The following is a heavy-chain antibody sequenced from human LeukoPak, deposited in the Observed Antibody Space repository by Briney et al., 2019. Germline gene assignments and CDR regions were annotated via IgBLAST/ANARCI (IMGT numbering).Heavy chain of an antibody. D-gene: IGHD6-13*01. CDR1: GFTFSSYA. CDR2: ISGSGGGT. Sequence: PGGSLRLSCAASGFTFSSYAMSWVRQAPGEGLEWVSGISGSGGGTYYADSVKGRFTISRDNSRNTLYLQMNSPRAEDTAVYYCAILPGYSSGWYEVNYWGQGTLVTVSS. CDR3: AILPGYSSGWYEVNY. J-gene: IGHJ4*02. V-gene: IGHV3-23*01.